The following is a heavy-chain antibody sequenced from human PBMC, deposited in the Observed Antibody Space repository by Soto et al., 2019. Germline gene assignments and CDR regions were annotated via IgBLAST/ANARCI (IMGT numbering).Heavy chain of an antibody. CDR1: GFTFASYT. Sequence: GGSLRLSCEASGFTFASYTMTWVRQAPGEGLEWVSTINSGGDTTYYSDSVKGRFTISRDSPKNTLFLLMTSLRAEDTAVYYCAKSGGPPASLDVYFDYWGQGTLVTVSS. D-gene: IGHD2-2*01. V-gene: IGHV3-23*01. CDR2: INSGGDTT. J-gene: IGHJ4*02. CDR3: AKSGGPPASLDVYFDY.